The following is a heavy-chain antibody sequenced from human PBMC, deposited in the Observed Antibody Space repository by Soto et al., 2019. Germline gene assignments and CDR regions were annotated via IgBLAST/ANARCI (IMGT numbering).Heavy chain of an antibody. V-gene: IGHV3-74*01. CDR1: GFTFSSYW. D-gene: IGHD3-3*01. J-gene: IGHJ4*02. Sequence: QPGGSLRLSCAASGFTFSSYWMHWVRQAPGKGLVWVSRINSDGSSTSYADSVKGRFTTSRDNAKNTLYLQMNSLRAEDTAVYYCARDRFLEWLLPFDYWGQGTLVTVSS. CDR2: INSDGSST. CDR3: ARDRFLEWLLPFDY.